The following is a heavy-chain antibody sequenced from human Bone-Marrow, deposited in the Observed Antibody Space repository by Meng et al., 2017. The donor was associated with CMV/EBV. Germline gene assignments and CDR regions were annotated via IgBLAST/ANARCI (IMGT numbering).Heavy chain of an antibody. D-gene: IGHD4/OR15-4a*01. Sequence: GESLKISWAASGFTFRSYGMNWVRQAPGRGLEWVSVISGSGGTTHYAGSVKGRFTISRDNSKNTLYLQMNSLGVEDTAVYYCAKDQKYGGNPHFDYWGQRTLVTFSS. J-gene: IGHJ4*02. CDR1: GFTFRSYG. CDR3: AKDQKYGGNPHFDY. V-gene: IGHV3-23*01. CDR2: ISGSGGTT.